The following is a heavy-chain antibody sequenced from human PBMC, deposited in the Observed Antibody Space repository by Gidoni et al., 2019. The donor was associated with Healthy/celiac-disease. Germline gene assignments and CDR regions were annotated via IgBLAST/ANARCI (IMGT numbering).Heavy chain of an antibody. J-gene: IGHJ6*02. CDR3: ARRPDYGDYIGYYYGMDV. D-gene: IGHD4-17*01. Sequence: EVQLVESGGGLIQPGGSLRIACAASGFTVSSNYMSWVRQAPGQGLEWVSVIYSGGSTYYADSVKGRFTISRDNSKNTLYLQMNSLRAEDTAVYYCARRPDYGDYIGYYYGMDVWGQGTTVTVSS. V-gene: IGHV3-53*01. CDR1: GFTVSSNY. CDR2: IYSGGST.